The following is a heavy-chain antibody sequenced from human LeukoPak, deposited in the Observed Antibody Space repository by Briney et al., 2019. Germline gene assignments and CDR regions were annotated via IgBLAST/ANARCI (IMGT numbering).Heavy chain of an antibody. J-gene: IGHJ4*02. CDR1: GCTFRSNS. CDR3: ARGATNMAYFGC. Sequence: PGGSLRLSCAASGCTFRSNSMNWVRQAPGKGLEWISYMTTSSDTVHYADSVKGRFTISRDNAKNSLYLQMNSLRDEDTAVHYCARGATNMAYFGCWGQRTLVTVSS. CDR2: MTTSSDTV. V-gene: IGHV3-48*02. D-gene: IGHD2/OR15-2a*01.